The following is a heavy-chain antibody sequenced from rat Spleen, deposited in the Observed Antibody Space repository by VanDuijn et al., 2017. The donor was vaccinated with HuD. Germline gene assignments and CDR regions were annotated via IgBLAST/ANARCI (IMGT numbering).Heavy chain of an antibody. D-gene: IGHD4-3*01. CDR2: ITNASGRT. V-gene: IGHV5-31*01. CDR1: GFTFNNYW. Sequence: EVQLVESGGGLVQPGGSLKLSCVASGFTFNNYWMTWIRQAPGKGLEWVASITNASGRTYYPDSVKGRFTISRDTAQNTLYLQMNSLRSEDTATYDGVREAFGVDYWGQGVMVTVSS. CDR3: VREAFGVDY. J-gene: IGHJ2*01.